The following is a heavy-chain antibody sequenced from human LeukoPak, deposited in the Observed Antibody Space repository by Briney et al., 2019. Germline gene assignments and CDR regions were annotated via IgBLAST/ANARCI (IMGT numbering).Heavy chain of an antibody. CDR3: ARDGVREGHDGSLFDY. D-gene: IGHD1-26*01. V-gene: IGHV1-2*02. CDR1: EYTFKDYY. J-gene: IGHJ4*02. Sequence: ASVRLSCKASEYTFKDYYMHWVRQAPGQGLEWMGWINANRGATKYAQKFQGRVTMTRDTSISTVYMDLSRLTSDDTAVYYCARDGVREGHDGSLFDYWGQGTLVTVSS. CDR2: INANRGAT.